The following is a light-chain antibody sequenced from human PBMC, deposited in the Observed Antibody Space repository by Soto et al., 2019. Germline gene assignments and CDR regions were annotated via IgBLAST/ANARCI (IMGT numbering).Light chain of an antibody. J-gene: IGLJ2*01. CDR1: SSDVGGYNY. Sequence: QSALTQPASVSGSPGQWITISCTGTSSDVGGYNYVSWYQQHPGKAPKLMIYDVNNRPSGVSNRFSGSKSGNTASLTISGLQAEDEADYYCSSYTSSSTLVVFGGGTKVTVL. V-gene: IGLV2-14*01. CDR3: SSYTSSSTLVV. CDR2: DVN.